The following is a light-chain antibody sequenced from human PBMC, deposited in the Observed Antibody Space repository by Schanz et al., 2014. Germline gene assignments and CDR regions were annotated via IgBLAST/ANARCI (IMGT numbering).Light chain of an antibody. Sequence: DIQMTQSPSSLSASVGDRVTITCRASQSISSYLNWYQQKPGKAPKLLIYGASSLQSGVPSRFSGSGSGTDFTLTISSLQPEDFATYYCQQANSFPLTFGPGTKVDI. CDR1: QSISSY. CDR2: GAS. CDR3: QQANSFPLT. V-gene: IGKV1-39*01. J-gene: IGKJ3*01.